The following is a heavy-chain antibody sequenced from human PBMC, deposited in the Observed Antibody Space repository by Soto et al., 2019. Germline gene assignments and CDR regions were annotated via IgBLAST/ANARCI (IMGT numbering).Heavy chain of an antibody. D-gene: IGHD4-17*01. Sequence: PGGSLRLSCAASGFAFSGYGMHWVRQAPGKGLEWVALIWYDGSKTYHADSVKGRFAISRDDSKSTLLLQMSSLRVDDTAVYYCVRDPATVTSYFDYWGQGALVTVSS. CDR2: IWYDGSKT. V-gene: IGHV3-33*01. CDR3: VRDPATVTSYFDY. J-gene: IGHJ4*02. CDR1: GFAFSGYG.